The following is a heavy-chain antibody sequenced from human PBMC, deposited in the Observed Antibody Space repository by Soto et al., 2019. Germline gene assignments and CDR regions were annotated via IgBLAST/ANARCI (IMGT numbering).Heavy chain of an antibody. D-gene: IGHD3-16*01. Sequence: QTLSVTCAISGDSVSSNSAAWNWIRQSPSRGLEWLGRTYYRSKWYNDYAVSVKSRITINPDTSKNQFSLQLNSVTPEDTAVYYCARDLYDYIWGSYEVFDYWGQGTLVSVSS. CDR3: ARDLYDYIWGSYEVFDY. J-gene: IGHJ4*02. CDR1: GDSVSSNSAA. V-gene: IGHV6-1*01. CDR2: TYYRSKWYN.